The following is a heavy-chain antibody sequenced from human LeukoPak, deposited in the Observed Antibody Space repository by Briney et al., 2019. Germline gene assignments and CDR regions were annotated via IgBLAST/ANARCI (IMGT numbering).Heavy chain of an antibody. J-gene: IGHJ3*02. Sequence: PSETLSLTCTVSGGSISSGSYYWSWIRQPAGKGLEWIGRIYTSGSTNYNPSLKSRVTISVDTSKNQFSLKLSSVTAADTAVYYCARDRSIAVAGLDAFDIWGQGTMVTVSS. CDR3: ARDRSIAVAGLDAFDI. CDR2: IYTSGST. CDR1: GGSISSGSYY. V-gene: IGHV4-61*02. D-gene: IGHD6-19*01.